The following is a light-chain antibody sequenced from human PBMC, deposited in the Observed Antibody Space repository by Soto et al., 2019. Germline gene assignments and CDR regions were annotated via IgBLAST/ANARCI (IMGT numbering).Light chain of an antibody. J-gene: IGLJ1*01. CDR3: QVWDSRSDHYV. CDR2: DDS. Sequence: SYELTQPPSVSVAPGQTASITCGGNNIGSKSVHWYQQKPGQAPVVVVYDDSDRPSGIPERFSGSNSGNTATLTISRVEAGDEADYYCQVWDSRSDHYVFGTGTKVTVL. CDR1: NIGSKS. V-gene: IGLV3-21*02.